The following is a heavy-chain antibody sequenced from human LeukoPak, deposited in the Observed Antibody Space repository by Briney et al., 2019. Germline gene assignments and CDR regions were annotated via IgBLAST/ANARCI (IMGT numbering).Heavy chain of an antibody. J-gene: IGHJ4*02. CDR2: ISDTGNT. Sequence: GGSLRLSCAASGFTLSSYAMSWVRQAPGKGLEWVSAISDTGNTYHADSVKGRFTISRDSSKNTLFLQMNRLRPEDAAVYYCARSMVRGVISVPYYWGQGTLVTVSS. CDR3: ARSMVRGVISVPYY. D-gene: IGHD3-10*01. V-gene: IGHV3-23*01. CDR1: GFTLSSYA.